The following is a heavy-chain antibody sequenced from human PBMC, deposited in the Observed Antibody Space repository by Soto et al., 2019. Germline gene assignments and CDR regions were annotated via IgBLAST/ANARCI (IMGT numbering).Heavy chain of an antibody. CDR2: ISGSGGST. Sequence: EVQLLEAGGGLVQPGGSLRLSCAASGFTFSSYAMSWVRQAPGKGLEWVSAISGSGGSTYYADSVKGRLTISRDNSKNTLYLQMNSLRAEDTAVYYCARRGSGSDYDYWGQGTLVTVSS. CDR1: GFTFSSYA. D-gene: IGHD1-26*01. V-gene: IGHV3-23*01. CDR3: ARRGSGSDYDY. J-gene: IGHJ4*02.